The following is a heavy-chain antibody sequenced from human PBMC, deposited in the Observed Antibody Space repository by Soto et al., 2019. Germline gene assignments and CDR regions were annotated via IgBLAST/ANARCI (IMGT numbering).Heavy chain of an antibody. V-gene: IGHV4-59*01. D-gene: IGHD2-2*01. J-gene: IGHJ6*03. CDR1: GGSISSYY. CDR3: ARGPVVVPAAVYYYYYYMDV. CDR2: IYYSGST. Sequence: PSETLSLTCTVSGGSISSYYWSWIRQPPGKGLEWIGYIYYSGSTNYNPSLKSRVTISVDTSKNQFSLKLSSVTAADTAVYYCARGPVVVPAAVYYYYYYMDVWGKGTTVTVSS.